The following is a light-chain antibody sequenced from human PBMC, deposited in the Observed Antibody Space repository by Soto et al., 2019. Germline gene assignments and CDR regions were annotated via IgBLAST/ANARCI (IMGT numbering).Light chain of an antibody. V-gene: IGLV2-14*01. CDR1: SIDVGGFNH. J-gene: IGLJ1*01. CDR2: EVS. CDR3: TSYTSTSNPFV. Sequence: QSALTQPASVSGSPGQSITISCTGTSIDVGGFNHVSWYQQHPGKAPKLMIYEVSNRPSGVSNRFSGSKSGNTASLTISGLQAEDEADYYCTSYTSTSNPFVFGTGTKLTVL.